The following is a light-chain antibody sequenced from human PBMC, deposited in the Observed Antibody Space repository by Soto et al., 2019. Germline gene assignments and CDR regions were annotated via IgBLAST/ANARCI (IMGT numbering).Light chain of an antibody. CDR3: QGWDRSSDHYV. V-gene: IGLV3-21*02. CDR1: NIGKTI. CDR2: DDG. Sequence: SYELTQPPSVSVAPGQSATITCGGTNIGKTIVHWYQQRPGQAPVMGVYDDGDRPSGIPERFSGSNSGNTATLTISRVEAGDEADYYCQGWDRSSDHYVCATGTTLTVL. J-gene: IGLJ1*01.